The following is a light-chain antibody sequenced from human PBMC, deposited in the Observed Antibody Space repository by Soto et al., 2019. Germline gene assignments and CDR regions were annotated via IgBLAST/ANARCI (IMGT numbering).Light chain of an antibody. CDR3: QQYGSSAWT. CDR2: GAS. Sequence: ELVLTQPGGTLSLSPGERATLSCRASQSVSSSYLAWYQQKPGQAPRLLIYGASSRASGVPDRFSGSGSGTDFTLTFSRLEPEDFAVYYCQQYGSSAWTFGQGTKVDIK. J-gene: IGKJ1*01. V-gene: IGKV3-20*01. CDR1: QSVSSSY.